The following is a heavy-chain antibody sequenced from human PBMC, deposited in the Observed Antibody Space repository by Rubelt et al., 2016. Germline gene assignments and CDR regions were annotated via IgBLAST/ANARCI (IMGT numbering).Heavy chain of an antibody. V-gene: IGHV3-15*07. J-gene: IGHJ4*02. D-gene: IGHD3-16*01. CDR2: IKSTTDGETT. Sequence: NAWMNWVRQAPGKGLEWVGRIKSTTDGETTDYAAPVKGRFTISRDDSKNTLYLQMNSLKTEDTAVYYCTKDIWSANWGQGTLVTVSS. CDR3: TKDIWSAN. CDR1: NAW.